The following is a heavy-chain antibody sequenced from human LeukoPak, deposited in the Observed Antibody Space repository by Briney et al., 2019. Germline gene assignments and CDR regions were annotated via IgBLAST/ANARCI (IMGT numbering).Heavy chain of an antibody. D-gene: IGHD1-14*01. Sequence: SVKVSCKASGGTFSSYAISWVRQAPGQGLEWMGRIIPILGSANYGQKFRGRVTITADESSNTAYMELSSLRSEDTAVYYCASPRRNLGPDYYYYYGMDVWGQGTTVTVSS. CDR3: ASPRRNLGPDYYYYYGMDV. J-gene: IGHJ6*02. CDR1: GGTFSSYA. CDR2: IIPILGSA. V-gene: IGHV1-69*11.